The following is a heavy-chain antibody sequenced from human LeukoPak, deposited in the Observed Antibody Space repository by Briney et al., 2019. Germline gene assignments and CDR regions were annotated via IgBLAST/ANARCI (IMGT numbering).Heavy chain of an antibody. CDR3: ARLIQGSSDNFDY. CDR2: IYYSGST. CDR1: GGSISVSSYY. Sequence: SETLSLTCTVSGGSISVSSYYWGWIRQPPGKGLEWIASIYYSGSTNYNPSLKSRVTISVDTSKNQFSLKLSSVTAADTAVYYCARLIQGSSDNFDYWGQGTLVTVSS. D-gene: IGHD6-6*01. J-gene: IGHJ4*02. V-gene: IGHV4-39*07.